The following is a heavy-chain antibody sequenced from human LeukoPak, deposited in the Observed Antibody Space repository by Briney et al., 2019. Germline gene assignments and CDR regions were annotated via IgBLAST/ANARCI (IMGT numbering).Heavy chain of an antibody. CDR2: ISLSGLT. V-gene: IGHV4-4*02. CDR1: GGSITSTNW. D-gene: IGHD2-8*01. J-gene: IGHJ4*02. CDR3: SRENGAFSSFGY. Sequence: SSGTLSLTCGVSGGSITSTNWWSWVRQPPGQGLEWIGEISLSGLTNYNASLKRRVNMALDKSKNHLSLNLTSVTAADTAVYYCSRENGAFSSFGYWAQGTLVSVSS.